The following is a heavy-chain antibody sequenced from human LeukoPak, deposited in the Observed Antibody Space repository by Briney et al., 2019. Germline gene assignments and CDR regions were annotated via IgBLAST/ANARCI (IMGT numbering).Heavy chain of an antibody. Sequence: PSETLSLTCTVSGGSISSSSYYWGWIRQPPGKGLEWIGSIYYSGSTYYNPSLKSRVTISVDTSKNQFSLKLSSVTAADTAVYYCVMSDRYCSGGSCESPYYFDYWGQGTLVTVSP. D-gene: IGHD2-15*01. CDR1: GGSISSSSYY. V-gene: IGHV4-39*01. CDR2: IYYSGST. J-gene: IGHJ4*02. CDR3: VMSDRYCSGGSCESPYYFDY.